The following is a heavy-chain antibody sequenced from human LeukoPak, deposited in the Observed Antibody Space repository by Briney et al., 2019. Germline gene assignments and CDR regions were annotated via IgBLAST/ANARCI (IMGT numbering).Heavy chain of an antibody. CDR3: ARDLEAAAAGPRTQPLDS. Sequence: GASVKVSCKASGYSFPNYGINWVRQAPGQGLEWMGWISVYNGNTNFAQKFQGRVNMTTDTSTSTAYMEMRSLISDDTAVYFCARDLEAAAAGPRTQPLDSWGQGTLVTVSS. D-gene: IGHD6-13*01. J-gene: IGHJ4*02. V-gene: IGHV1-18*01. CDR2: ISVYNGNT. CDR1: GYSFPNYG.